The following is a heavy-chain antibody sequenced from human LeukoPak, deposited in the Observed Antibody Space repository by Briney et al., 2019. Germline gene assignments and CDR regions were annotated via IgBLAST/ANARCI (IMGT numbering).Heavy chain of an antibody. D-gene: IGHD3-16*01. Sequence: GGSLRLSCAASGLTFSGYAWSWVRQAPGKGLEWVSLIIDDGHTTSYPDPVKGRFTTSRDNSNNTLFLQMTSLRAEDTAVYYYAKYGGHPLPHYYLDYWGQGTQVTVSS. CDR1: GLTFSGYA. J-gene: IGHJ4*02. CDR3: AKYGGHPLPHYYLDY. V-gene: IGHV3-23*01. CDR2: IIDDGHTT.